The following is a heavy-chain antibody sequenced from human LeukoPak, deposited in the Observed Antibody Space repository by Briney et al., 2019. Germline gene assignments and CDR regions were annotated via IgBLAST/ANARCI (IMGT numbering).Heavy chain of an antibody. D-gene: IGHD5-18*01. Sequence: GGSLRLSCAASGFTFGSDSINWVRQAPGKGLEWVSSISSSSTYINYADSVKGRFTISRDNAKNSLYLQMNSLRAEDTAVYYCARGKYGYSYFEYWGQGTLVTVSS. CDR2: ISSSSTYI. J-gene: IGHJ4*02. V-gene: IGHV3-21*01. CDR1: GFTFGSDS. CDR3: ARGKYGYSYFEY.